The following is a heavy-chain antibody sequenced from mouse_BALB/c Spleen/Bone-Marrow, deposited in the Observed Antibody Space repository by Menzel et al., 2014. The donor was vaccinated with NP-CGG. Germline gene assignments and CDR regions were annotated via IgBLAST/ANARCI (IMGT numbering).Heavy chain of an antibody. D-gene: IGHD2-2*01. CDR2: IRRESNNYAT. CDR1: GFTFNVNA. J-gene: IGHJ3*01. CDR3: VGYPFAY. V-gene: IGHV10S3*01. Sequence: EVKLVESGGGLVQPKGSLRLSCAAPGFTFNVNAMNWVRQAPGKGLEWVARIRRESNNYATYYADSVKDRFTISRDDSQSMLYLQMNNLKTEDTAMYYCVGYPFAYWGQGTLVTVSA.